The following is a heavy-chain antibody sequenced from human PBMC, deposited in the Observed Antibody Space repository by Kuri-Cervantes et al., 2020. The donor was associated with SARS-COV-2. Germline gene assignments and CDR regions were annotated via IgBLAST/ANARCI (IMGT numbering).Heavy chain of an antibody. CDR2: IYTSGST. CDR1: GGSISSYY. CDR3: AREGPIYYYYYYMDV. J-gene: IGHJ6*03. Sequence: SETLSLTCTVSGGSISSYYWSWIRQPAGKGLEWIGRIYTSGSTNYNPSLKSRVIMSVDTSKNQFSLKLSSVTAADTAVYYCAREGPIYYYYYYMDVWGKGTTVTVSS. V-gene: IGHV4-4*07.